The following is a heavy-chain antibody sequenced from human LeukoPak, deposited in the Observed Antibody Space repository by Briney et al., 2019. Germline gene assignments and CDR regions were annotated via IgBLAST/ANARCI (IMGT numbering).Heavy chain of an antibody. V-gene: IGHV1-18*01. CDR3: ARVDYYDSSGYSGWYFDL. CDR1: GYTFTSYG. J-gene: IGHJ2*01. Sequence: ASVKVSCKASGYTFTSYGISWVRQAPGQGLEWMGWISAYNGNTNYAQKLQGRVTMTTDTSTSTAYMELRSLRSDDTAVYYCARVDYYDSSGYSGWYFDLWGRGTLVTVSS. D-gene: IGHD3-22*01. CDR2: ISAYNGNT.